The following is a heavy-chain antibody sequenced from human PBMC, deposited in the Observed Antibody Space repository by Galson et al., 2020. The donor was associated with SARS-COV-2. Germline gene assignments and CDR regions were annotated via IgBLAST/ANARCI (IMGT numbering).Heavy chain of an antibody. CDR1: GYSIRSGYF. CDR2: IYHSGAT. D-gene: IGHD2-15*01. J-gene: IGHJ4*02. Sequence: SETLYLTCLVSGYSIRSGYFWGWIRQPPGEGLEWMGSIYHSGATFYNPSLRSRLSMSVDTSNNQFSLNLISVTAADTAIYYCAAYSVMVVATTPLRADYWGQGTLVTVSS. CDR3: AAYSVMVVATTPLRADY. V-gene: IGHV4-38-2*01.